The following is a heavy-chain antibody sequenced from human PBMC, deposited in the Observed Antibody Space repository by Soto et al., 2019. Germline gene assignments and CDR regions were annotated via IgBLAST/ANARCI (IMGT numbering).Heavy chain of an antibody. J-gene: IGHJ3*02. Sequence: QLQLQESGPGLVKPSETLSLTCTVSGGSISSSSYYWGWIRQPPGKGLEWIGSIYYSGSTYYNPSLKSRVTISVDTSKNQFSLKLSSVTAADTAVYYCARPPQLSSGWYRAPRGAFDIWGQGTMVTVSS. CDR3: ARPPQLSSGWYRAPRGAFDI. D-gene: IGHD6-19*01. CDR2: IYYSGST. CDR1: GGSISSSSYY. V-gene: IGHV4-39*01.